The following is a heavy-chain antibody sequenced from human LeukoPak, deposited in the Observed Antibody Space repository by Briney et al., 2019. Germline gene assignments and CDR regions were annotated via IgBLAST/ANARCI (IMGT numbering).Heavy chain of an antibody. CDR3: AIAFTSPDAFDI. CDR2: INPNSGGT. D-gene: IGHD3-16*01. Sequence: ASVKVSCKASGYTFTSYGINWVRQAPGQGLEWMGWINPNSGGTNYAQKFQGRVTMTRDTSISTAYMELSRLRSDDTAVYYCAIAFTSPDAFDIWGQGTMVTVSS. CDR1: GYTFTSYG. V-gene: IGHV1-2*02. J-gene: IGHJ3*02.